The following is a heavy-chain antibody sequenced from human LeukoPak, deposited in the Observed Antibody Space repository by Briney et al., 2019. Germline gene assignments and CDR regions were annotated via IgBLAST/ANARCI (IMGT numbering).Heavy chain of an antibody. CDR3: ARGRSGSYFRRPNAFDD. CDR1: GGSFSGYY. Sequence: SETLSLTCAVYGGSFSGYYWSWIRQPPGKGLEWIGEINHSGSTNYNPSLKSRVTISVDTSKNQFSLKLSSVTAADTAVYYCARGRSGSYFRRPNAFDDWGQGTLVTVSS. CDR2: INHSGST. V-gene: IGHV4-34*01. D-gene: IGHD1-26*01. J-gene: IGHJ4*02.